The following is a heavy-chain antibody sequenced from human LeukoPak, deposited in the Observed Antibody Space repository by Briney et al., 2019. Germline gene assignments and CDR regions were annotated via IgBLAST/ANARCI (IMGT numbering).Heavy chain of an antibody. CDR3: ARDASLAYGDYKPYYYYGMDV. Sequence: GGSLRLSCAASGFTFSSYGMHWVRQAPGKGLEWVAVIWYDGSNKYYADSVKGRFTISRDNSKNTLYLQMNSLRAEDTAVYYCARDASLAYGDYKPYYYYGMDVWGQGTTVTVSS. CDR1: GFTFSSYG. V-gene: IGHV3-33*01. D-gene: IGHD4-17*01. CDR2: IWYDGSNK. J-gene: IGHJ6*02.